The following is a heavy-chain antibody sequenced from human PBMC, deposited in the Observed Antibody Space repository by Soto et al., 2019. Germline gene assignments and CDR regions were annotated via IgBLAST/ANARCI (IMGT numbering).Heavy chain of an antibody. V-gene: IGHV5-10-1*01. CDR1: GYSFTSYL. J-gene: IGHJ6*02. D-gene: IGHD6-19*01. CDR2: IDPSDSYT. CDR3: ERQSTAVNGILYGMDV. Sequence: PVESLKTSRKGSGYSFTSYLISLVRQMPGKGLEGMGRIDPSDSYTNYSPSFQGHVTISADKPISTAYLQWSSLKASDTAMYSCERQSTAVNGILYGMDVWGQGPTVTVSS.